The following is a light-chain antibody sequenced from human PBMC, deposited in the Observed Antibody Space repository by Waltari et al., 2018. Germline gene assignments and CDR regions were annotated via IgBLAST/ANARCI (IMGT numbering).Light chain of an antibody. Sequence: MVTQFPGTLSLSTGERATLSCRASQNVNRDYLAWYQQKPGQAPRLLIYSTSTRATGIPDRFSGSGSGADFSLTISRLAPEDSAVYYCQQHNHSPSYSFGQGTKLEL. V-gene: IGKV3-20*01. CDR1: QNVNRDY. J-gene: IGKJ2*03. CDR2: STS. CDR3: QQHNHSPSYS.